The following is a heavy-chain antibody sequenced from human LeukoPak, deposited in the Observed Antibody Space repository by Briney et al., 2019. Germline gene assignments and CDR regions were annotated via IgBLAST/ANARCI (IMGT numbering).Heavy chain of an antibody. D-gene: IGHD3-22*01. CDR3: AKAPYDSSGYDHAFDI. V-gene: IGHV3-23*01. CDR2: ISGSGGST. Sequence: GGSLRLSCAASGFTFSSYAMSWVRQAPGKGLEWVSAISGSGGSTYYADSVKGRFTISRDNSKNTLYLQMNGLRAEDTAVYYCAKAPYDSSGYDHAFDIWGQGTMVTVSS. CDR1: GFTFSSYA. J-gene: IGHJ3*02.